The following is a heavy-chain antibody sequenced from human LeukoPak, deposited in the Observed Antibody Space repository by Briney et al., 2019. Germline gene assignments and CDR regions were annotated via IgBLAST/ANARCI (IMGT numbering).Heavy chain of an antibody. Sequence: HPGGSLRLSCAAFGFTFSSYWMSWVRQALGKGLEWVANIKQDGSEKYYVDSVKGRFTISRDNSKNTLYLQMNSLRAEDTAVYYCAKDGNLGYYDSSGYVYWGQGTLVTVSS. CDR2: IKQDGSEK. D-gene: IGHD3-22*01. CDR1: GFTFSSYW. CDR3: AKDGNLGYYDSSGYVY. V-gene: IGHV3-7*01. J-gene: IGHJ4*02.